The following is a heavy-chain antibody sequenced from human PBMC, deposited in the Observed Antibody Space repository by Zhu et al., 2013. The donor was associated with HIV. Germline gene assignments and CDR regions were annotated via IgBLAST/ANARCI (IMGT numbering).Heavy chain of an antibody. CDR3: ARDDIVLMVYAGDYYYYGMDV. Sequence: QVQLVQSGAEVKKPGSSVKVSCKASGGTFSSYAISWVRQAPGQGLEWMGGIIPIFGTANYAQKFQGRVTITADESTSTAYMELSSLRSEDTAVYYCARDDIVLMVYAGDYYYYGMDVWGQGTTVTVSS. V-gene: IGHV1-69*01. J-gene: IGHJ6*02. CDR1: GGTFSSYA. CDR2: IIPIFGTA. D-gene: IGHD2-8*01.